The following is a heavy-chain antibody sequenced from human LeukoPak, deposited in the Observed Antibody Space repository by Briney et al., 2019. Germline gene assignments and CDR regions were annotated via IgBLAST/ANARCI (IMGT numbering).Heavy chain of an antibody. V-gene: IGHV4-59*01. Sequence: PSETLSLTCTVSGGSISSYYWSWIRQAPGKGLEWIGYIHYSGSTNYNPSLKSRVTISVDTSKNPFSLKLSSVTAADTAVYYCARGAYSYGYYGYWGQGTLVTVSS. J-gene: IGHJ4*02. D-gene: IGHD5-18*01. CDR2: IHYSGST. CDR1: GGSISSYY. CDR3: ARGAYSYGYYGY.